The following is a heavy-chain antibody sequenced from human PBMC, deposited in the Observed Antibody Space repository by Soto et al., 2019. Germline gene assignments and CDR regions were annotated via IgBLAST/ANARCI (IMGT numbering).Heavy chain of an antibody. D-gene: IGHD7-27*01. CDR1: GFTFSGSA. CDR2: IRSKANSYAT. J-gene: IGHJ4*02. Sequence: GGSLRLSCAASGFTFSGSAMHWVRQASGKGLEWVGRIRSKANSYATAYAAPVKGRFTISRDDSKNTAYLQMNSLKTEDTAVYYCTSSPLGKYYWGQGTLVTVSS. V-gene: IGHV3-73*01. CDR3: TSSPLGKYY.